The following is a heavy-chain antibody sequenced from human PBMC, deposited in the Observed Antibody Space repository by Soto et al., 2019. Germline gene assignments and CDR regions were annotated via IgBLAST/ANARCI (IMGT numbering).Heavy chain of an antibody. CDR1: GFTFSNSA. CDR2: IRDSDSGGST. V-gene: IGHV3-23*01. D-gene: IGHD2-21*01. J-gene: IGHJ4*02. Sequence: GGSLRLSCAASGFTFSNSAMTWVRQSPAKGLEWVSTIRDSDSGGSTFYADSVKGRFTISRDDSKNTLYLQMSSLRAEDTAMYYCAKVRVGIDVDFDYWGQGALVTVSS. CDR3: AKVRVGIDVDFDY.